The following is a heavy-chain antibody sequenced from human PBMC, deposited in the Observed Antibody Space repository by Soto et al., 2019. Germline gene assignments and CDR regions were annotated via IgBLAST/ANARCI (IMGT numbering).Heavy chain of an antibody. CDR2: IRSKAYGGTT. D-gene: IGHD2-2*01. CDR3: TSRYCSSTSCYAYFDY. CDR1: GFTFGDYT. V-gene: IGHV3-49*03. Sequence: PGGSLRLSCTASGFTFGDYTVNWFRQAPGKGLEWVGFIRSKAYGGTTEYAASVKGRFAISRDDPKSIAYLQMNSLKTEDTAVYYCTSRYCSSTSCYAYFDYWGQGTLVTVSS. J-gene: IGHJ4*02.